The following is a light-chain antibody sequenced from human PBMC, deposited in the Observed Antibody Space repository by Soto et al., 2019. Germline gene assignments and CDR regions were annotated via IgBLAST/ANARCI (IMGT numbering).Light chain of an antibody. CDR3: QHRSNWPT. Sequence: ESVLTHSPATLSLSPGERATLSCRASQSVSSYLAWYQQKPGQAPRLLLYDASNRATCIPARFSGSGSGTAFPLTISSLEPEAFAVYYCQHRSNWPTFGGGTKVEIK. CDR1: QSVSSY. J-gene: IGKJ4*01. CDR2: DAS. V-gene: IGKV3-11*01.